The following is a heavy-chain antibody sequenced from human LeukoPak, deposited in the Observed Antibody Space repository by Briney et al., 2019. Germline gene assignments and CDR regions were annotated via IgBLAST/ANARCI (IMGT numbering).Heavy chain of an antibody. Sequence: GGSLRLSCAASGFTFSSYEMNWVRQAPGKGLEWISYISGSGSTIYYADSVKGRFTISRDNARSSLYLQLNSLRAEDTAVYYCARTGGSYPYYFEYWGQGTLVTVSS. V-gene: IGHV3-48*03. J-gene: IGHJ4*02. D-gene: IGHD1-26*01. CDR3: ARTGGSYPYYFEY. CDR1: GFTFSSYE. CDR2: ISGSGSTI.